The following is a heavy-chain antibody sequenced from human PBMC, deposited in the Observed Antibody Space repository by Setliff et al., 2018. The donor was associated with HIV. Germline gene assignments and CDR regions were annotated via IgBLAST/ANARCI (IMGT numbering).Heavy chain of an antibody. Sequence: SETLSLTCTVAGGSISSSYWTWTRQPPEKGLEWIGNIHYSVSTNYNPTLKSRATISVDTSRSQFSLKLSSVNAADTAVYYCARGRDKYGPIDYWGQGALVTVSS. V-gene: IGHV4-59*01. CDR3: ARGRDKYGPIDY. D-gene: IGHD3-10*01. CDR2: IHYSVST. CDR1: GGSISSSY. J-gene: IGHJ4*02.